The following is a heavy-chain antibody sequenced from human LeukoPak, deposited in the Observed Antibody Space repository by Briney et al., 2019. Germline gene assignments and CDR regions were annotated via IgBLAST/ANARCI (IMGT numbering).Heavy chain of an antibody. CDR2: IYSGGST. Sequence: GGSLRLSCAAPGFTVSSNYMSWVRQAPGKGLEWVSVIYSGGSTYYADSVKGRFTISRHNSKNTLYLQMNSLRAEDTAVYFCARSRRAGYNVFYFDSWGQGTLVTVSS. D-gene: IGHD5-24*01. J-gene: IGHJ4*02. CDR1: GFTVSSNY. CDR3: ARSRRAGYNVFYFDS. V-gene: IGHV3-53*04.